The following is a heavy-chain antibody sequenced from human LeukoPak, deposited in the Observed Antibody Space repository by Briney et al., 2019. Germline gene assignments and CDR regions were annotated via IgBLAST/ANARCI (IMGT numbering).Heavy chain of an antibody. V-gene: IGHV4-34*01. CDR3: ARVLHPGPFDY. CDR1: GGSFSGYY. Sequence: PSETLSLTCAVYGGSFSGYYWSWIRQPPGKGLEWIGEINHSGSTNYNPSLKSRVTISVDTSKNQFSLKLSSVTAADTAVYYCARVLHPGPFDYWGQGTLVTVSS. CDR2: INHSGST. J-gene: IGHJ4*02.